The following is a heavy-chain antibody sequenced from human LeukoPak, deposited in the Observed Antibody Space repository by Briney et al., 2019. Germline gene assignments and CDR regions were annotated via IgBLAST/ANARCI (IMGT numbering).Heavy chain of an antibody. CDR1: GGSISSDH. V-gene: IGHV4-59*08. J-gene: IGHJ4*02. CDR3: ARGTVTTRYFDY. Sequence: SETLSLTCTVSGGSISSDHWSWIRQPPGKGLEWIGYIYYTGSTNYNPSRKSRVTISVDTSKNQFSLYLSSVTAADTAVYYCARGTVTTRYFDYWGQGTLVTVSS. D-gene: IGHD4-11*01. CDR2: IYYTGST.